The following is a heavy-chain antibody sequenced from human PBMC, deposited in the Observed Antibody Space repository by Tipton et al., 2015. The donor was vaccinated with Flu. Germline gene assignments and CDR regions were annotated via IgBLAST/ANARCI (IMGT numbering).Heavy chain of an antibody. CDR1: GGSVSSSPYY. V-gene: IGHV4-39*07. CDR3: ARDPAGYYDNSAYYIFDY. Sequence: TLSLTCTVSGGSVSSSPYYWGWVRQSPGKGLERIGTIDYSGNTHYNPSLESRVSISVAKMQFSLSQSSVTAADTAVYYCARDPAGYYDNSAYYIFDYWGQGTLVTVSS. D-gene: IGHD3-22*01. J-gene: IGHJ4*02. CDR2: IDYSGNT.